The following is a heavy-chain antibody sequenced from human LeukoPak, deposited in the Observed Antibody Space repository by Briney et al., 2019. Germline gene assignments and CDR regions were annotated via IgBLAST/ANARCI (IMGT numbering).Heavy chain of an antibody. CDR2: IYYSGST. J-gene: IGHJ4*02. CDR1: GGSVRSSSYY. V-gene: IGHV4-61*01. CDR3: ARAYSSSWYMN. Sequence: PSETLSLTCTVSGGSVRSSSYYWSWIRQPPGQGLEWIGYIYYSGSTNYNPSLKSRVTISADTSKNQFSLKLSSVTAADTAVYYCARAYSSSWYMNWGQGTLVTVSS. D-gene: IGHD6-13*01.